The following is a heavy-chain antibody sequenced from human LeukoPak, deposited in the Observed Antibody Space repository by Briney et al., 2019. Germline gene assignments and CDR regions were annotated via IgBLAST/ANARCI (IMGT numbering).Heavy chain of an antibody. D-gene: IGHD3-3*01. Sequence: PGGSLRLSCAASGFTFSSYAMSWVRQAPGKGLEWVSAISGSGGSTYYADSVKGRFTISRDNSKNTLYLQMNSLRAEDTAVYYCANDIDDFWSGSWNWGQGTLVTVSS. CDR2: ISGSGGST. V-gene: IGHV3-23*01. J-gene: IGHJ4*02. CDR3: ANDIDDFWSGSWN. CDR1: GFTFSSYA.